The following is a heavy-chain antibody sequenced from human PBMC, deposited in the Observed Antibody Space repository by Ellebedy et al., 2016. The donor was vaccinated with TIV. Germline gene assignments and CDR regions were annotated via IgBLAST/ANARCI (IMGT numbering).Heavy chain of an antibody. CDR3: ASPPPSFYSSGWYSDY. CDR2: IRTKASGGPA. D-gene: IGHD6-19*01. Sequence: GESLKISXTGSGFTFGDYAMSWFRQAPGKGLEWVGFIRTKASGGPAEYAASVKGRFTISRDDSKSIAYLQMDSLKTEETAVYYCASPPPSFYSSGWYSDYWGQGTLVTVSS. J-gene: IGHJ4*02. V-gene: IGHV3-49*03. CDR1: GFTFGDYA.